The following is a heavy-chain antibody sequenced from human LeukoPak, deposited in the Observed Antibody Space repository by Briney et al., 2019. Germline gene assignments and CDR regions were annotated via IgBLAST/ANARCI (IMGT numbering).Heavy chain of an antibody. Sequence: PSETLSLTCTVSGGSISSYYWSWIRQPPGKGLEWIGYIYYSGSTNYNPSLKSRVTISVDTYKNQFSLKLSSVTAADTAVYYCARRGYSYGYDAFDIWGQGTMVTVSS. CDR1: GGSISSYY. CDR3: ARRGYSYGYDAFDI. D-gene: IGHD5-18*01. CDR2: IYYSGST. J-gene: IGHJ3*02. V-gene: IGHV4-59*08.